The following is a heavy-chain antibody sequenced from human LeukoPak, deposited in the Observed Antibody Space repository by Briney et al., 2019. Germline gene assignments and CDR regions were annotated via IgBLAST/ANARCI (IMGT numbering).Heavy chain of an antibody. CDR1: GGSISSSNW. CDR2: IYHSGST. J-gene: IGHJ3*02. CDR3: ARLGTVTTPGAFEI. V-gene: IGHV4-4*02. D-gene: IGHD4-17*01. Sequence: PSGTLSLTCAVSGGSISSSNWWSWVRQPPGKGLEWIGEIYHSGSTNYNPSLKSRVTISVDKSKNQFSLKLSSVTAADTALYYCARLGTVTTPGAFEIWGQGTMVTVSS.